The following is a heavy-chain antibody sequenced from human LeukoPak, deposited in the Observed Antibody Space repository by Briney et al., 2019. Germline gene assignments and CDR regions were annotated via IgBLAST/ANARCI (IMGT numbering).Heavy chain of an antibody. D-gene: IGHD3-10*01. CDR3: ARDATMVPLYYYYYMDV. Sequence: GGSLRLSCAASGFTFSSYSMNWVRQAPGKGLKWVSYISSSSSTIYYADSVKGRFTISRDNAKNSLYLQMNSLRAEDTAVYYCARDATMVPLYYYYYMDVWGKGTTVTVSS. CDR1: GFTFSSYS. J-gene: IGHJ6*03. CDR2: ISSSSSTI. V-gene: IGHV3-48*04.